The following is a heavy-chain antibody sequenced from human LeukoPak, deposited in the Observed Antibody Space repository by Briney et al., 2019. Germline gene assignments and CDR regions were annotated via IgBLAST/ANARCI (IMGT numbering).Heavy chain of an antibody. CDR1: GYTFTSYA. CDR3: ARVPIRIAVAGRKNWFDP. Sequence: ASVKVSCKASGYTFTSYAMNWVRQAPGQGLEWMGWINTNTGNPTYAQGSTGRFVFSLDTSVSTAYLQISSLKAEDTAVYYCARVPIRIAVAGRKNWFDPWGQGTLVTVSS. D-gene: IGHD6-19*01. CDR2: INTNTGNP. J-gene: IGHJ5*02. V-gene: IGHV7-4-1*02.